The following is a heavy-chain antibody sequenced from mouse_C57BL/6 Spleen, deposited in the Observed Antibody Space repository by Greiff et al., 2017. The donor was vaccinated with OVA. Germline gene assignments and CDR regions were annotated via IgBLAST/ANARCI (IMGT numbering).Heavy chain of an antibody. CDR2: ISSGGSYT. CDR1: GFTFSSYG. CDR3: ASHSNYYGSSSGWYFDV. Sequence: EVKLVESGGDLVKPGGSLKLSCAASGFTFSSYGMSWVRQTPDKRLEWVATISSGGSYTYYPDSVKGRFTISRANAKNTLYLQMSRLKSEDTAMYYCASHSNYYGSSSGWYFDVWGTGTTVTFSS. J-gene: IGHJ1*03. D-gene: IGHD1-1*01. V-gene: IGHV5-6*01.